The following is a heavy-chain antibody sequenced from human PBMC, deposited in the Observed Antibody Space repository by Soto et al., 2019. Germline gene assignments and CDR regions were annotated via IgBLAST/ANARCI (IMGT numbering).Heavy chain of an antibody. D-gene: IGHD6-19*01. CDR2: IYPGDSDT. V-gene: IGHV5-51*01. CDR3: ARWYRSGLYYLDE. J-gene: IGHJ4*02. Sequence: PGESLKISCKGSGYSFTSYWIAWVRQMPGKALECMGIIYPGDSDTRYSPSFQGQVTISADKSTSTAYLQWSSLKASDTAMYHCARWYRSGLYYLDEWGQGKMVTVSS. CDR1: GYSFTSYW.